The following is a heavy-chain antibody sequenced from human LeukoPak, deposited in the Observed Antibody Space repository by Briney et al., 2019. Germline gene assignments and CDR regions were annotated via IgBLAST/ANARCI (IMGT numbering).Heavy chain of an antibody. J-gene: IGHJ4*02. CDR2: IYTSGST. D-gene: IGHD1-26*01. Sequence: SETLSLTCTVSGGSISSYYWSWIRQPPGKGLEWIGYIYTSGSTNYNPSLKSRVTISVDTSKNQFSLKLSSVTAADTAVYYCARGVPKWELSYYFDYWGQGTLVTVSS. V-gene: IGHV4-4*09. CDR1: GGSISSYY. CDR3: ARGVPKWELSYYFDY.